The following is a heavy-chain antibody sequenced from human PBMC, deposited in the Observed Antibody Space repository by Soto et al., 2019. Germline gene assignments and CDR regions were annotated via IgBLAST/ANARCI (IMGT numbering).Heavy chain of an antibody. V-gene: IGHV3-48*01. CDR3: ARAEEQGLGGY. CDR1: GFTFSSYS. J-gene: IGHJ4*02. CDR2: ISSSSSTI. D-gene: IGHD6-19*01. Sequence: EVPLVESGGGLVQPGGSLRLSCAASGFTFSSYSMNWVRQAPGKGLEWVSYISSSSSTIYYADSVKGRFTISRDNAKNSLYLQMNSLRAEDTAVYYCARAEEQGLGGYGGQGTLVTVSS.